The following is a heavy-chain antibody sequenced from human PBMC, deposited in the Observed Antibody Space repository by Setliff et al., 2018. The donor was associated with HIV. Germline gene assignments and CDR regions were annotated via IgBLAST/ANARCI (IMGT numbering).Heavy chain of an antibody. Sequence: SETLSLTCTVSGGSISNYYWSWIRQPPGKGLEYIGYIYSNGGTNYNPSLKSRVTISVDTSKNQFSLKLSSVTAADTAVYYCARDGYNYSYYYYYGMDVWGQGTTVTVSS. CDR2: IYSNGGT. J-gene: IGHJ6*02. V-gene: IGHV4-59*01. CDR1: GGSISNYY. CDR3: ARDGYNYSYYYYYGMDV. D-gene: IGHD5-12*01.